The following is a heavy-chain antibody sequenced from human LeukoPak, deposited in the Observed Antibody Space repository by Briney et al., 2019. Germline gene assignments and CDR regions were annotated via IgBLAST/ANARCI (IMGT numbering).Heavy chain of an antibody. J-gene: IGHJ3*02. CDR2: IGNDGGT. V-gene: IGHV3-43*02. Sequence: RGGSLRLSCAASGFTFDDHAMHWVRQAPGKGLEWVSLIGNDGGTKYADSVKGRFTISRGSSKNSLYLEMHSLRTEDTALYNCAGQTKYYYGSGSYWTAFDIWGQGTMVTVSS. D-gene: IGHD3-10*01. CDR1: GFTFDDHA. CDR3: AGQTKYYYGSGSYWTAFDI.